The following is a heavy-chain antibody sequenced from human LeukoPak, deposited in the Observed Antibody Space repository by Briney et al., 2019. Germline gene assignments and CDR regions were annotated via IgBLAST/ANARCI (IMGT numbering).Heavy chain of an antibody. J-gene: IGHJ4*02. CDR1: GGSVSSGTYY. V-gene: IGHV4-61*01. D-gene: IGHD6-19*01. CDR2: IYYSGST. CDR3: ARMLPAVAGRPFDY. Sequence: SETLSLTCTVSGGSVSSGTYYWSWIRQPPGKGLEWIGYIYYSGSTSYNPSLKSRVTISVDTSKNQFSLRLSSVTAADTAVYYCARMLPAVAGRPFDYWGQGTLVTVSS.